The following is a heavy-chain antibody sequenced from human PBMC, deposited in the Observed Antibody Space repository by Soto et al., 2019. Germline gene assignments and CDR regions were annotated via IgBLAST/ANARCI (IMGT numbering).Heavy chain of an antibody. Sequence: GGSLRLSCAASGFTFSSYGMHWVRQAPGKGLEWVAVIWYDGSNKYYADSVKGRFTISRDNSKNTLYLQMNSLRAEDTAVYYCAKDPGYGGQFDYWGQGTLVTVSS. CDR1: GFTFSSYG. D-gene: IGHD4-17*01. J-gene: IGHJ4*02. V-gene: IGHV3-30*02. CDR3: AKDPGYGGQFDY. CDR2: IWYDGSNK.